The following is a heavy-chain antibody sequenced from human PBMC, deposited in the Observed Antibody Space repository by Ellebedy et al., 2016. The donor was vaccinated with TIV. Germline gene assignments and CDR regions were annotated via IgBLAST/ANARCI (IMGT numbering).Heavy chain of an antibody. CDR3: ATQGGRLPGYSWFDP. D-gene: IGHD5-18*01. V-gene: IGHV4-61*01. Sequence: SETLSLXXTVSGDSVSSANYYWSWIRQPPGKGLEWIGYIYHSRGTNYNPSLKGRVTISIDTSRNQFSLKLRSVTAADTAVYYCATQGGRLPGYSWFDPWGQGTLVTVSS. CDR2: IYHSRGT. CDR1: GDSVSSANYY. J-gene: IGHJ5*02.